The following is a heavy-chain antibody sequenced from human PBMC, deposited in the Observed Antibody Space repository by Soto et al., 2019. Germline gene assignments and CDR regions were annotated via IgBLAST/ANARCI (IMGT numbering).Heavy chain of an antibody. D-gene: IGHD6-19*01. V-gene: IGHV1-3*01. J-gene: IGHJ6*02. CDR1: GYTFTSYA. CDR2: INAGNGNT. CDR3: ASRQAVAGTNYYYYGMDV. Sequence: QVQLVQSGAEVKKPGASVKVSCKASGYTFTSYAMHWVRQAPGQRLEWMGWINAGNGNTKYSKKFQGRVTITRDTSASTAYMELSSLRSEDTAVYYCASRQAVAGTNYYYYGMDVWGQGTTVTVSS.